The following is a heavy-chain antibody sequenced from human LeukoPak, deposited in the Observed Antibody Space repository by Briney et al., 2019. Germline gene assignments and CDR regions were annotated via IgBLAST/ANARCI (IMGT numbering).Heavy chain of an antibody. Sequence: GGSLRLSCAASGFTFSSYSMNWVRQAPGKGLEWVSSISSSSSYIYYADSVKGRFTISRDNAKNSLYLQMNSLRAEDTAVYYCARDHSFFCSSTSCQTYWGQGTLLTVSS. D-gene: IGHD2-2*01. CDR2: ISSSSSYI. J-gene: IGHJ4*02. CDR1: GFTFSSYS. CDR3: ARDHSFFCSSTSCQTY. V-gene: IGHV3-21*01.